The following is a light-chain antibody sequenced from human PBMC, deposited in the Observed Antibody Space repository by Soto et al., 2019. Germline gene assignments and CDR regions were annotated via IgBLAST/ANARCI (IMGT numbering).Light chain of an antibody. CDR1: QSVGSN. CDR2: GAS. J-gene: IGKJ1*01. Sequence: EIVLTQSPDTLSLSPWERATLSCRASQSVGSNLAWYQQKPGQAPRLLIYGASTRATGIPARFSGSGSGTEFTLTISSLQSEDFAVYYCQQYNNWPTWTFGHGTKVDIK. CDR3: QQYNNWPTWT. V-gene: IGKV3-15*01.